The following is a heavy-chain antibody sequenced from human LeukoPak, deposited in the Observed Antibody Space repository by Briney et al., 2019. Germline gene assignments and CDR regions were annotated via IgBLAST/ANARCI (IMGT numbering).Heavy chain of an antibody. CDR2: INPNSGGT. CDR3: ARLGLLSYYDSSRYFDRDY. D-gene: IGHD3-22*01. Sequence: ASVKVSCKASGYTFTGYYMHWVRQAPGQGLEWMGWINPNSGGTNYAQKFQGRVTMTRDTSISTAYMELSRLRSDDTAVYYCARLGLLSYYDSSRYFDRDYWGQGTLVTVSS. J-gene: IGHJ4*02. CDR1: GYTFTGYY. V-gene: IGHV1-2*02.